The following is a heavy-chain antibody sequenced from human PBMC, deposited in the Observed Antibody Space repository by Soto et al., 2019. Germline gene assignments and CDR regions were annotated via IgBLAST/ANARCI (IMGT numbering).Heavy chain of an antibody. CDR2: ISYDGSNK. CDR3: AKDGLSSRGGGWFDP. V-gene: IGHV3-30*18. CDR1: GFTFSSYG. D-gene: IGHD6-13*01. Sequence: LRLSCAASGFTFSSYGMHWVRQAPGKGLEWVAVISYDGSNKYYADSVKGRFTISRDNSKNTLYLQMNSLRAEDTAVYYCAKDGLSSRGGGWFDPWGQGTLVTVSS. J-gene: IGHJ5*02.